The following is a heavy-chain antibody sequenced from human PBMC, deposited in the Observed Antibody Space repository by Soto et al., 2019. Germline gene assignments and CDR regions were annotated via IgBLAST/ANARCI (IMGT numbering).Heavy chain of an antibody. CDR1: GVSISSSSYY. D-gene: IGHD2-8*01. V-gene: IGHV4-39*01. J-gene: IGHJ4*02. CDR3: AGGYCTNGVCYWGYFDY. Sequence: SETLSLTCTVSGVSISSSSYYWGWIRQPPGKGLEWIGSIYYSGSTYYNPSLKSRVTISVDTSKNQFSLKLSSVTAADTAVYYCAGGYCTNGVCYWGYFDYWGQGTLVTVSS. CDR2: IYYSGST.